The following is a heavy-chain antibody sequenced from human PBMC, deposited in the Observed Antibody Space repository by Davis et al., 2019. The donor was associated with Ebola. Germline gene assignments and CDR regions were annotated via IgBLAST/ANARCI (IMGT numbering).Heavy chain of an antibody. CDR1: GYSFNTYW. CDR3: ARMGKSYYDSLWDY. D-gene: IGHD3-10*01. CDR2: IYPRDSDT. V-gene: IGHV5-51*01. Sequence: GESLKISCKGSGYSFNTYWIAWVRQMPGKGLEWMGIIYPRDSDTRYSPSFQGQVTISADKSISTAYLQWSSLKASDTAMYYCARMGKSYYDSLWDYWGQGTLVTVSS. J-gene: IGHJ4*02.